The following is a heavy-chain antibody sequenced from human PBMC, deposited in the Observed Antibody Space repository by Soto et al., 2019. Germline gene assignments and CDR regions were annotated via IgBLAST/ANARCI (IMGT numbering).Heavy chain of an antibody. Sequence: KESGLTRVNPRQTLTLTCTFPGFSLTTSGLGVGWIRQSPGKAPEWLALIYWDDDKRYSPSLKSRLTITKDTSKNQVVLTMADLDPADTATYYCAHRVLRTVFGLVTTTAIYFDFWGQGTPVAVSS. CDR1: GFSLTTSGLG. CDR3: AHRVLRTVFGLVTTTAIYFDF. CDR2: IYWDDDK. V-gene: IGHV2-5*02. D-gene: IGHD3-3*01. J-gene: IGHJ4*02.